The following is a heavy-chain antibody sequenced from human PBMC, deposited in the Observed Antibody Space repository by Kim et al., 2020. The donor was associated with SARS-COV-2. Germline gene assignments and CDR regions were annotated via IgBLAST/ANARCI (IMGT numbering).Heavy chain of an antibody. CDR1: GFTFSSYA. J-gene: IGHJ3*02. CDR3: VKDPTLRAVAGTGYGGAFDI. D-gene: IGHD6-19*01. V-gene: IGHV3-64D*09. Sequence: GGSLRLSCSASGFTFSSYAMHWVRQAPGKGLEYVSAISSNGGSTYYADSVKGRFTISRDNSKNTLYLQMSSLRAEDTAVYYCVKDPTLRAVAGTGYGGAFDIWGQGTMVTVSS. CDR2: ISSNGGST.